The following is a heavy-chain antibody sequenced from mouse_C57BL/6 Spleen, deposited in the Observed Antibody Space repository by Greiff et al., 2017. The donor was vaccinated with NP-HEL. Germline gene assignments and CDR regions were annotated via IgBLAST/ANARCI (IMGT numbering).Heavy chain of an antibody. V-gene: IGHV5-16*01. CDR3: ARDHSNYGDYYAMDY. CDR2: INYDGSST. Sequence: EVMLVESEGGLVQPGSSMKLSCTASGFTFSDYYMAWVRQVPEKGLEWVANINYDGSSTYYLDSLKSRFIISRDNAKNILYLQMSSLKSEDTATYYCARDHSNYGDYYAMDYWGQGTSVTVSS. CDR1: GFTFSDYY. J-gene: IGHJ4*01. D-gene: IGHD2-5*01.